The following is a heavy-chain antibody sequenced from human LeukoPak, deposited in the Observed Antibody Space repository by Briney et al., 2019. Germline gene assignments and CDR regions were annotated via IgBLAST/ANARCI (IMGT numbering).Heavy chain of an antibody. Sequence: PGGSLRLACAASGFTFSSYAMSWVRQAPGKGLEWVSAISGSGGSTYYADSVKGRFTISRDNSKNTLYLQMNSLRAEDTAVYYCAILKADGWLLWDLKGYFDYWGQGTLVTVSS. CDR1: GFTFSSYA. J-gene: IGHJ4*02. V-gene: IGHV3-23*01. D-gene: IGHD3-3*01. CDR2: ISGSGGST. CDR3: AILKADGWLLWDLKGYFDY.